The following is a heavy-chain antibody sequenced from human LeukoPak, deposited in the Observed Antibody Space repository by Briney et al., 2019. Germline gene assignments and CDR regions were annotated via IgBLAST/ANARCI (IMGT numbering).Heavy chain of an antibody. V-gene: IGHV3-9*01. CDR3: AKDRREVYYDSSGYPTWAFDI. J-gene: IGHJ3*02. CDR2: ISWNSGSI. Sequence: TGGSLRLSCAASGFTFDDYAMHWVRQAPGKGLEWVSGISWNSGSIGYADSVKGRFTISRDNAKNSLYLQMNSLRAEDTALYYCAKDRREVYYDSSGYPTWAFDIWGQGTMVTVSS. D-gene: IGHD3-22*01. CDR1: GFTFDDYA.